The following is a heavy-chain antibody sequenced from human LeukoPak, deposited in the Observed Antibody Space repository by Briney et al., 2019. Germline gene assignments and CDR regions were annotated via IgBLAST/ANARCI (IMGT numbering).Heavy chain of an antibody. CDR2: INPSGGST. CDR1: GYTFTSYY. V-gene: IGHV1-46*01. J-gene: IGHJ4*02. Sequence: APVKVSCKASGYTFTSYYMHWVRQPPGQGLEWMGIINPSGGSTSYAQKFQGRVTMTRDTSTSTVYMELSSLRSEDTAVYYCARVAYCGGDCYYYFDYWGQGTLVTVSS. CDR3: ARVAYCGGDCYYYFDY. D-gene: IGHD2-21*02.